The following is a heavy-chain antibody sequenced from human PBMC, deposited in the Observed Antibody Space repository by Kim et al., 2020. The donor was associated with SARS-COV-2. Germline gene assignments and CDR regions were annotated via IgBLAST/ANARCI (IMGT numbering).Heavy chain of an antibody. CDR3: ARVGRFLEWLLSNHCCYY. J-gene: IGHJ6*03. CDR2: INHCGST. CDR1: GGSFSGYY. Sequence: SETLSLTCAVYGGSFSGYYWSWIHQPPGKGLEWIGEINHCGSTNYNPSLKSLVTISVDTSKNQFSLKLSSVTAAYTAVYYFARVGRFLEWLLSNHCCYY. V-gene: IGHV4-34*01. D-gene: IGHD3-3*01.